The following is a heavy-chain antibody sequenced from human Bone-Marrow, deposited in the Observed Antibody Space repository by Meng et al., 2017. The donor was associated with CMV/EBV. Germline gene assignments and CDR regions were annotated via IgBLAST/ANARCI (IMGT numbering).Heavy chain of an antibody. J-gene: IGHJ5*01. CDR3: ARDLTKMDIVVVPAAASTYNWFDS. CDR1: GGTFSSYA. CDR2: IIPILGIA. V-gene: IGHV1-69*10. D-gene: IGHD2-2*03. Sequence: SVKVSCKASGGTFSSYAISWVRQAPGQGLEWMGGIIPILGIANYAQKFQGRVTITADKSTSTAYMELSSLRSEDTAVYYCARDLTKMDIVVVPAAASTYNWFDSWGQGTLVTVSS.